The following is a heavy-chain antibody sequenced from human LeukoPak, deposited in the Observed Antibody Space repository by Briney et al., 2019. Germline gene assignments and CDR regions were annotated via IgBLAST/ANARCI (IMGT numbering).Heavy chain of an antibody. Sequence: GGSLRLSCAASGFTFRNYGMNWVRQAPGKGLEWVSAISGSGGSTYYADSVKGRFTISRDNSKNTLYLQMNSLRAEDTAVYYCAKSLYSSGWYDSPFGFDYWGQGTLVTVSS. CDR3: AKSLYSSGWYDSPFGFDY. CDR1: GFTFRNYG. CDR2: ISGSGGST. D-gene: IGHD6-19*01. V-gene: IGHV3-23*01. J-gene: IGHJ4*02.